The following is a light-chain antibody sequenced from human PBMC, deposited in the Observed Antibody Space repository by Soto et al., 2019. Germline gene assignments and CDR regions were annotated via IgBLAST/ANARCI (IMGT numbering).Light chain of an antibody. J-gene: IGKJ1*01. Sequence: EIVMTQSPATLSVSPGETATLSCRASQSVSSNLAWYQQKPGQAPRLLIHGASTRATGIPARFSGSGSGTESTLTISSLQSEDFGVYYCQQYNYWRTFGQGTKVEIK. CDR3: QQYNYWRT. CDR2: GAS. CDR1: QSVSSN. V-gene: IGKV3-15*01.